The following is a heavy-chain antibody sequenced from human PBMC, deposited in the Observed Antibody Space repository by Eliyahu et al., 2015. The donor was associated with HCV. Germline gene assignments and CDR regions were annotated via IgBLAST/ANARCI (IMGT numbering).Heavy chain of an antibody. CDR3: AKDPDYYGTGSHSNWFDP. CDR1: GYTFTGYY. D-gene: IGHD3-10*01. Sequence: ASGYTFTGYYMHWVRQASGQGLEWMGWINPISGATNYAQKFKGRVTMTRDTSITTAYMELSRLRSDDTAVYFCAKDPDYYGTGSHSNWFDPWGQGTLVTVSS. J-gene: IGHJ5*02. V-gene: IGHV1-2*02. CDR2: INPISGAT.